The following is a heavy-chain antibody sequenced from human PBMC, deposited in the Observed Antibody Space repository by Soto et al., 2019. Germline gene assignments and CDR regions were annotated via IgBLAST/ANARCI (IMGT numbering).Heavy chain of an antibody. J-gene: IGHJ4*02. CDR2: IYWDDDK. CDR3: PHRVLRTVFGLVTTTAIYFDF. CDR1: GFSLTTSGVG. D-gene: IGHD3-3*01. V-gene: IGHV2-5*02. Sequence: QITLNESGPTPVKPRQTLTLTCTFSGFSLTTSGVGVGWIRQSPGKAPEWLALIYWDDDKRYSPSLKSRLTITKATSKNPVVLTMAALDPADSATYSCPHRVLRTVFGLVTTTAIYFDFWGQGTPVAVSS.